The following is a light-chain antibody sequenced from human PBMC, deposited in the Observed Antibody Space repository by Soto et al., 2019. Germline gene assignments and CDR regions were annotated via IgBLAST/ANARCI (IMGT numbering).Light chain of an antibody. CDR1: QSVHSN. CDR3: QQRRNWPTT. CDR2: GAS. J-gene: IGKJ4*01. V-gene: IGKV3D-15*01. Sequence: DIVIPQAPATIPVYPAETPTPSCRASQSVHSNLAWFQQHPGQAPRLLIYGASSRATGIPARFSGSGSGTDFTLTISSLEPEDFAVYFCQQRRNWPTTFGGGTKVDIK.